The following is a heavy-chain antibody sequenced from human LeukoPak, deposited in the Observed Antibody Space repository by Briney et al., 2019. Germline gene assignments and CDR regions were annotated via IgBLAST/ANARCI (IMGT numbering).Heavy chain of an antibody. CDR1: GFTFSNYW. Sequence: GGSLRLSCAASGFTFSNYWMIWVRQAPGKGLEWVTNIKQDGSEKRYADSVRSRFTVSRDNAQTSLYLQMSSLRAEDTAVYYCARASDPWLQLTWGQGTLVTVSS. CDR2: IKQDGSEK. CDR3: ARASDPWLQLT. D-gene: IGHD5-24*01. J-gene: IGHJ5*02. V-gene: IGHV3-7*05.